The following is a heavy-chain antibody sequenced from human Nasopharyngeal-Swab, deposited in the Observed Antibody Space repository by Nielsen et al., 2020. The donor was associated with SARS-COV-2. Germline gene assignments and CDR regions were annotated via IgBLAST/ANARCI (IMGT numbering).Heavy chain of an antibody. CDR3: ARGRTTVVTGDAFDI. CDR2: ISGSGGST. J-gene: IGHJ3*02. Sequence: WIRQPPGKGLEWVSAISGSGGSTYYADSVKGRFTISRDNSKNTLYLQMNSLRAGDTAVYYCARGRTTVVTGDAFDIWGQGTMVTVSS. D-gene: IGHD4-23*01. V-gene: IGHV3-23*01.